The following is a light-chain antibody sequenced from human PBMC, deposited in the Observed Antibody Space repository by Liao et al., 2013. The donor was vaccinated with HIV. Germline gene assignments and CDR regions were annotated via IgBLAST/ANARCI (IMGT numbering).Light chain of an antibody. CDR2: QDN. CDR3: QAWDRNTAI. Sequence: SSELTQSPSVSVSPGQTASITCSGDYLGDKYASWYQHKPGQAPVLVIYQDNKRPSGIPDRFSGSNSGNTATLTISGTQTMDEADYYCQAWDRNTAIFGGGTKLTVL. J-gene: IGLJ2*01. V-gene: IGLV3-1*01. CDR1: YLGDKY.